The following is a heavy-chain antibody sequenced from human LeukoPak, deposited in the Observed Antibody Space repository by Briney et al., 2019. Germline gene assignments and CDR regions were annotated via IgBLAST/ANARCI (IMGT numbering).Heavy chain of an antibody. CDR2: INANNGYT. J-gene: IGHJ4*02. Sequence: ASVKVSCKSSGYTFTDYFIHWVRQAPGQGLEWMGYINANNGYTRSPQKFQDRVSMSRDTSISTAYMELSRLTSDDTAVYYCARATYYYDSGAPVVDYWGQGTLVTVSS. V-gene: IGHV1-2*02. CDR3: ARATYYYDSGAPVVDY. CDR1: GYTFTDYF. D-gene: IGHD3-22*01.